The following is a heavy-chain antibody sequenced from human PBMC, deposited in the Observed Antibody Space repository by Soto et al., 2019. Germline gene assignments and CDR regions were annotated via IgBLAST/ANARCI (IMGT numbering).Heavy chain of an antibody. CDR1: EFTFRSYW. J-gene: IGHJ3*01. Sequence: GGSLRISCAASEFTFRSYWMHWVRQSQGKGRVWVSRSSGDGSSTTYADSVRGRFTISRDNAKNTVYLQMDSLRAEDTAVYYCARSLPGTYGAFDLWGQGTMVTVSS. D-gene: IGHD1-7*01. CDR2: SSGDGSST. V-gene: IGHV3-74*01. CDR3: ARSLPGTYGAFDL.